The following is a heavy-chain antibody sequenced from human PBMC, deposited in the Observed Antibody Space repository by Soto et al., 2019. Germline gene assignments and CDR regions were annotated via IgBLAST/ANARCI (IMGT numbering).Heavy chain of an antibody. D-gene: IGHD1-26*01. CDR1: GYTFTGYY. V-gene: IGHV1-2*02. Sequence: ASVKVSCKASGYTFTGYYMHWVRQAPGQGLEWMGWINPNSGGTNYAQKFQGRVTMTRDTSISTAYMELSRLRSDDTAVYYCARVGGEMGIVGATIHFDYWGQGTLVTVSS. CDR3: ARVGGEMGIVGATIHFDY. CDR2: INPNSGGT. J-gene: IGHJ4*02.